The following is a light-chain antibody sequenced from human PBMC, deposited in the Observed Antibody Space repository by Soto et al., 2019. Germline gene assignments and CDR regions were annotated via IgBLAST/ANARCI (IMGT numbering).Light chain of an antibody. Sequence: QSALTQPASVSGSPGQSITISCTGTSSDIATSDYVSWFQHHPGEAPKIILYDVNNRPSGVSDRFSGSKSGNTASLTISGLQAEDEADYYCSSFTSSDAVLFGGGTKLTVL. V-gene: IGLV2-14*03. J-gene: IGLJ2*01. CDR1: SSDIATSDY. CDR3: SSFTSSDAVL. CDR2: DVN.